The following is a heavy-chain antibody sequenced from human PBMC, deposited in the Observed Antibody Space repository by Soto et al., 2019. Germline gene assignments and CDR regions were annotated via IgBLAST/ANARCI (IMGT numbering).Heavy chain of an antibody. D-gene: IGHD6-6*01. Sequence: GGSLRLSCAASGFTFSSYAIHWVRQAPGKGLEWVAVISYDGSNKYYADSVKGRFTISRDNSKNTLYLQMNSLRAEDTAVYYCATSEYSSSSSFDYWGQGTLVTVS. V-gene: IGHV3-30-3*01. J-gene: IGHJ4*02. CDR2: ISYDGSNK. CDR1: GFTFSSYA. CDR3: ATSEYSSSSSFDY.